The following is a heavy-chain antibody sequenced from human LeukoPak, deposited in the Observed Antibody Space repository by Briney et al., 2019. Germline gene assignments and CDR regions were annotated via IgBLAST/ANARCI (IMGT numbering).Heavy chain of an antibody. CDR2: ISESSSYT. J-gene: IGHJ6*04. CDR1: GFTFSSDS. CDR3: ARDDAATARASGMDV. Sequence: PGGSLRLSCAASGFTFSSDSMNWVRQAPGKGLEWVSYISESSSYTYYAKSVKGRFTISRDNAKNLLYLQMNSLRGEDTAVYYCARDDAATARASGMDVWGKGTTVTVSS. D-gene: IGHD6-6*01. V-gene: IGHV3-21*01.